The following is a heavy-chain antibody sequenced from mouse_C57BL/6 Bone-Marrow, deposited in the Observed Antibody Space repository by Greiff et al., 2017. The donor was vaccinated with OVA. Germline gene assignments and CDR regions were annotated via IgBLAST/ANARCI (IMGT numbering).Heavy chain of an antibody. V-gene: IGHV1-4*01. CDR3: ARQSGGTYRY. CDR1: GYTFTSYT. CDR2: IYPSSGYT. Sequence: QVQLQQSGAELARPGASVKMSCKASGYTFTSYTMHWVKQRPGQGLAWIGYIYPSSGYTKYNQKFKDKATLTADKSSSTAYMQLSSLTSEDAAVYYCARQSGGTYRYWGQGTTLTVSS. D-gene: IGHD1-3*01. J-gene: IGHJ2*01.